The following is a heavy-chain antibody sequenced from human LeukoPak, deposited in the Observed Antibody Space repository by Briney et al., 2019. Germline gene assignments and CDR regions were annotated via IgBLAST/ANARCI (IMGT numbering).Heavy chain of an antibody. CDR1: GFTFSSDG. Sequence: GGSLRPSCAASGFTFSSDGMHWVRQAPGKGLEWVAFTWYDGSNKYYADSVKGRFTISRDNSKNTLYLQMNSLRAEDTAVYYCARQLSNTFYYGSGSHLDYWGQGTLVTVSS. V-gene: IGHV3-33*01. CDR3: ARQLSNTFYYGSGSHLDY. CDR2: TWYDGSNK. J-gene: IGHJ4*02. D-gene: IGHD3-10*01.